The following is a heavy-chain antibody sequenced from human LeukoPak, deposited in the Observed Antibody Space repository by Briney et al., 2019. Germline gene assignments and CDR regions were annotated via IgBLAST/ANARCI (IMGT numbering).Heavy chain of an antibody. CDR2: LYWNDDK. CDR1: GFSLSTSGVG. CDR3: AHRKAHYYYDSSGYRGYNWFDP. V-gene: IGHV2-5*01. Sequence: SGPTLVKPTQTLTLTCTFSGFSLSTSGVGVGWIRQPPGKALEWLALLYWNDDKRYSPSLKSRLTITKDTSKNQVVLTMTNMDPVDTATYYCAHRKAHYYYDSSGYRGYNWFDPWGQGTLVTVSS. J-gene: IGHJ5*02. D-gene: IGHD3-22*01.